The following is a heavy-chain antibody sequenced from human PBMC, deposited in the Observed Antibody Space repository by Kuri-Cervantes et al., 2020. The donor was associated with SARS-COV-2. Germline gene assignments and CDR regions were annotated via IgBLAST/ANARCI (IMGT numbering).Heavy chain of an antibody. CDR1: GGTFSSYA. CDR2: IIPIFGTA. J-gene: IGHJ3*02. Sequence: SVKVSCKASGGTFSSYAISWVRQAPGQGLEWMGGIIPIFGTANYAQKFQGRVTITADESTSTAYMELSSLRSEDTAVYYCARELERDGGNGFDAFDIWGQGTMVTVSS. V-gene: IGHV1-69*13. CDR3: ARELERDGGNGFDAFDI. D-gene: IGHD4-23*01.